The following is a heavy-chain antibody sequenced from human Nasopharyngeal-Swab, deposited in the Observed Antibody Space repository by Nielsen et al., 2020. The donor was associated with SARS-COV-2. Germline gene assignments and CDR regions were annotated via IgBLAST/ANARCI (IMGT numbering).Heavy chain of an antibody. J-gene: IGHJ4*02. D-gene: IGHD3-10*01. V-gene: IGHV1-2*06. Sequence: ASVKVSCKASGYTFTSYAMNWVRQAPGQGLEWMGRINPNSGGTNYAQKFQGRVTMTRDTSISTAYMELSRLRSDDTAVYYCAAGSGSYGGHWNYWGQGTLVTVSS. CDR1: GYTFTSYA. CDR3: AAGSGSYGGHWNY. CDR2: INPNSGGT.